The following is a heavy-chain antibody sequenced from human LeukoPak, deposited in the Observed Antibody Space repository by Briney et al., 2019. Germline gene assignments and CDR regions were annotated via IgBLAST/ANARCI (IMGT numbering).Heavy chain of an antibody. Sequence: PGGSLRLSCAASGFTFESYGMHWIRQAPGKGLEWVAFISYDGSEIHYADSVKGRFTTSRDNTKNTLYLQMNSLRAEDTAVYYCAKDRHAPGRYCSSTSCFPFDSWGQGTLVTVSS. D-gene: IGHD2-2*01. CDR1: GFTFESYG. V-gene: IGHV3-30*12. CDR3: AKDRHAPGRYCSSTSCFPFDS. CDR2: ISYDGSEI. J-gene: IGHJ5*01.